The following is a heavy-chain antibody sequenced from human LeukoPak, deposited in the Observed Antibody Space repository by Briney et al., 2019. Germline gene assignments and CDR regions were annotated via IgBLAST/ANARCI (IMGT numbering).Heavy chain of an antibody. CDR3: ARLSEPHYYYYYYMDV. V-gene: IGHV3-48*02. CDR2: ISSSSSTI. J-gene: IGHJ6*03. CDR1: GFTFSSYS. Sequence: GGSLRLSCAASGFTFSSYSMNWVRHAPGKGLELVSYISSSSSTIYYADSVKGRFTISRDNAKNSLYLQMNSLRDEDTAVYYCARLSEPHYYYYYYMDVWGKGTTVTVSS.